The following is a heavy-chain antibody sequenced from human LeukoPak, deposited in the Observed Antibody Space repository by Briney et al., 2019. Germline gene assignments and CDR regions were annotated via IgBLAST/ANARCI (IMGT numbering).Heavy chain of an antibody. J-gene: IGHJ4*02. CDR1: GFTFSNCT. V-gene: IGHV3-21*01. D-gene: IGHD6-19*01. Sequence: PGGSLRLSCAASGFTFSNCTVNWVRQAPGKGLEWVSSISSSSNYIYYADSVKGRFTISRDNAKNSLYLQMSSLRAEDTALYYCARHAYGSGWYFFDYWGQGTLLAVSS. CDR3: ARHAYGSGWYFFDY. CDR2: ISSSSNYI.